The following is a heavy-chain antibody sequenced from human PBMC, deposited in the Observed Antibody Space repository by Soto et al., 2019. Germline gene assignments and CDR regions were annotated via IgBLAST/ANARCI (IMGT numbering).Heavy chain of an antibody. CDR3: ARDYYDSSGYSY. J-gene: IGHJ4*02. Sequence: GSLRLSCAASGFTVSSNYMSWVRQAPGKGLEWVSVIYSGGSTYYADSVKGRFTISRDNSKNTLYLQMNSLRAEDTAVYYCARDYYDSSGYSYWGQGTLVTVSS. CDR2: IYSGGST. CDR1: GFTVSSNY. D-gene: IGHD3-22*01. V-gene: IGHV3-53*01.